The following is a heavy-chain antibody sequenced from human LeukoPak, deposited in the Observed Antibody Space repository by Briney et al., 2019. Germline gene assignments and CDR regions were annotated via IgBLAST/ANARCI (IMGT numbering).Heavy chain of an antibody. CDR2: IYYSGST. CDR1: GGSFSGYY. V-gene: IGHV4-30-4*08. J-gene: IGHJ5*02. Sequence: PSETLSLTCAVYGGSFSGYYWSWIRQPPGKGLEWIGYIYYSGSTYYNPSLKSRVTISVDTSKNQFSLKLSSVTAADTAVYYCARAFRVDYGDLPSWFDPWGQGTLVTVSS. CDR3: ARAFRVDYGDLPSWFDP. D-gene: IGHD4-17*01.